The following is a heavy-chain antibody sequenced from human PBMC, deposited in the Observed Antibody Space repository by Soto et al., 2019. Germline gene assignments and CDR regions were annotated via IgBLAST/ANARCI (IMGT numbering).Heavy chain of an antibody. V-gene: IGHV4-30-4*01. CDR2: IYYSGST. J-gene: IGHJ5*02. CDR3: ARCGISIVVDSGWFDP. D-gene: IGHD2-15*01. Sequence: SETLSLTCTVSGGSISSGDYYWSWIRQPPGKGLEWIGYIYYSGSTYYNPSLKSRVTISVDTSKNQFSLKLSSVTAADTAVYYCARCGISIVVDSGWFDPWGQGTLVTVSS. CDR1: GGSISSGDYY.